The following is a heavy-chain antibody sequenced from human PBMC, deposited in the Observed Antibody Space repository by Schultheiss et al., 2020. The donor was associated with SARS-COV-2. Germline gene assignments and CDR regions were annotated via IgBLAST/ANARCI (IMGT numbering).Heavy chain of an antibody. CDR1: GFTFSSSW. Sequence: GGSLRLSCAASGFTFSSSWMHWVRQAPGKGLEWVAVTWNDGSTKYYADSVKGRFNISRDNSKNTLYLQMNSMRAEDTAVYYCASDGSGSYYGWFDPWGQGALVIVAS. CDR3: ASDGSGSYYGWFDP. V-gene: IGHV3-33*08. CDR2: TWNDGSTK. J-gene: IGHJ5*02. D-gene: IGHD3-10*01.